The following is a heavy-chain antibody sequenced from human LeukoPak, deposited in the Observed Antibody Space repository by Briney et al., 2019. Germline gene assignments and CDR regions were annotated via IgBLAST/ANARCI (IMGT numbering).Heavy chain of an antibody. J-gene: IGHJ5*02. CDR3: AREYYSGSGSYEKWFDP. CDR2: VYYSGSP. V-gene: IGHV4-59*01. D-gene: IGHD3-10*01. Sequence: KPSETLSLSCTVSGVSISSYFWSWIRQPPGMGLEWIGYVYYSGSPNYNPSLKSRVTISVDTSKNQFSLKLSSVTAADTALYYCAREYYSGSGSYEKWFDPWGQGTLVTVSS. CDR1: GVSISSYF.